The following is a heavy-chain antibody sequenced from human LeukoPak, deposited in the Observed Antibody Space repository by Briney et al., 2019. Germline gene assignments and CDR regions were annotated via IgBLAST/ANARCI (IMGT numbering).Heavy chain of an antibody. CDR1: GYSFTNYW. CDR2: IYPGDSDS. J-gene: IGHJ4*02. CDR3: ARRLGLGSSGWKNFDY. V-gene: IGHV5-51*01. Sequence: GESLKISCKGSGYSFTNYWIGWVRQMPGKGLEWMGIIYPGDSDSRYSPSFQGQVTISADKSIGTAYLQWSSLKASDTAMYYCARRLGLGSSGWKNFDYWGQGTLVTVSS. D-gene: IGHD6-19*01.